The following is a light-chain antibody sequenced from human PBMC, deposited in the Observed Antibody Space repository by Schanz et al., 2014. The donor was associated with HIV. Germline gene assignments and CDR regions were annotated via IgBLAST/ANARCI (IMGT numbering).Light chain of an antibody. Sequence: QSVLTQPPSVSGAPGQRVTISCTGSSSNMGTGFDVHWYQLLPGTAPKVLIFANTHRPSGVPDRFSGSKSGTSASLAITGLQAEDEGDYYCSSYAGSNNVVFGGGTKLTVL. J-gene: IGLJ2*01. CDR3: SSYAGSNNVV. CDR2: ANT. V-gene: IGLV1-40*01. CDR1: SSNMGTGFD.